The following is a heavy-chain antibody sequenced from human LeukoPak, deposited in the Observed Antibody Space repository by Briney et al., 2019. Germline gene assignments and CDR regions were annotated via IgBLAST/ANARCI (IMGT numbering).Heavy chain of an antibody. D-gene: IGHD6-13*01. CDR1: GFTFSNYA. V-gene: IGHV3-23*01. CDR3: ASWGSSSVDY. J-gene: IGHJ4*02. CDR2: INPSGGST. Sequence: GESLRLSCAASGFTFSNYAMNWVRQAPGRGLEWVSAINPSGGSTYYADSVKGRFTISRDNAKNSLYLQMNSLRAEDTAVYYCASWGSSSVDYWGQGTLVTVSS.